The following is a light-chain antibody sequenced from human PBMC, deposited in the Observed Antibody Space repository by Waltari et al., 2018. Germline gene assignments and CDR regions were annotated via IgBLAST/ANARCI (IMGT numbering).Light chain of an antibody. CDR3: CSDAGSYTDVV. CDR1: SSDVGGYNY. V-gene: IGLV2-11*01. J-gene: IGLJ2*01. Sequence: QSALTQPRSVSGSPGQSVTISCTGISSDVGGYNYVSWYQQHPGKAAKLMIYDVSKRPSGVPYRFSGSKSGNTASLTISGLQAEDETDYYCCSDAGSYTDVVFGGGTKLTVL. CDR2: DVS.